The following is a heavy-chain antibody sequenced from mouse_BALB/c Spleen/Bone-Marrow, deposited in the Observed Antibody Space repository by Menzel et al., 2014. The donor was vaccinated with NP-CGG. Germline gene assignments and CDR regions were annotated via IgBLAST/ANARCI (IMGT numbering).Heavy chain of an antibody. Sequence: QVQLQQSGAELVRPGASVKLSCKASGYTFTSYWINWVKQRPGQGLEWIGNIFPSGTYTNYNQKFKDKATLTVDKSSSTAYMQLSSPTSEDSAVYYCTRDNWDYWGQGTTLTVSS. CDR1: GYTFTSYW. D-gene: IGHD4-1*01. V-gene: IGHV1-69*02. J-gene: IGHJ2*01. CDR3: TRDNWDY. CDR2: IFPSGTYT.